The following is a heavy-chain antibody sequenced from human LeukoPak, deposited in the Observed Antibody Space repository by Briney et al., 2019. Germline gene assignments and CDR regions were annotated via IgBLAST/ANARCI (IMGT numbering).Heavy chain of an antibody. CDR2: ISGSGGST. J-gene: IGHJ4*02. Sequence: AGSLRLSCAASGFTFSPYPMSWVRQAPGKGLEWVSRISGSGGSTYYADSVKGRFTISRDISKNTLYLQMNSLRAEDTAVYYCAKDEGSGWYYFDYWGQGSLVTVSS. CDR3: AKDEGSGWYYFDY. CDR1: GFTFSPYP. V-gene: IGHV3-23*01. D-gene: IGHD6-19*01.